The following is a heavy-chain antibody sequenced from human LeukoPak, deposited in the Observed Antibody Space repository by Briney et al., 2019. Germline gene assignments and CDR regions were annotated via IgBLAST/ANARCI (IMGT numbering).Heavy chain of an antibody. CDR1: GYSFASYW. Sequence: PGESLKISCKGSGYSFASYWIGWVRPMPGKGLEWMGVIYCGDSETRYSPSFEGQVTFSADKSISTAYLQWSSLKASDTAIYYCARQDXSGYYXNPFXXXXQGTLVSVSS. D-gene: IGHD3-22*01. J-gene: IGHJ4*02. CDR3: ARQDXSGYYXNPFXX. V-gene: IGHV5-51*01. CDR2: IYCGDSET.